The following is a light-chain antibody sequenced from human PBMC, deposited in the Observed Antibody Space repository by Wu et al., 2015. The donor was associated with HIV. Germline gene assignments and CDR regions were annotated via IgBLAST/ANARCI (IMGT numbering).Light chain of an antibody. CDR3: QQYDSLWT. Sequence: VLTQSPGTLSVSPGERVTLSCRASQSVNNNFLAWYQRKPGQAPRLLISGASRRAAGISDRFSGGGSGTDFTLTISRVEPEDVAIYYCQQYDSLWTFGQGTKVEIK. CDR2: GAS. V-gene: IGKV3-20*01. J-gene: IGKJ1*01. CDR1: QSVNNNF.